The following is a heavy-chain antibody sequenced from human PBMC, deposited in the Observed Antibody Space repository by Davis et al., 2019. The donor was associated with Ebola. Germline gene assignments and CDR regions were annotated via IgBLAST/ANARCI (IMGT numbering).Heavy chain of an antibody. D-gene: IGHD6-13*01. J-gene: IGHJ6*02. CDR1: GGSISSHY. CDR3: ARSGSSWYDYYYGMDV. Sequence: PGGSLRLSCTVSGGSISSHYWSWIRQPPGKGLEWIGYIYYSGSTNYNPSLKSRVTISVDTSKNQFSLKLSSVTAADTAVYYCARSGSSWYDYYYGMDVWGQGTTVTVSS. CDR2: IYYSGST. V-gene: IGHV4-59*11.